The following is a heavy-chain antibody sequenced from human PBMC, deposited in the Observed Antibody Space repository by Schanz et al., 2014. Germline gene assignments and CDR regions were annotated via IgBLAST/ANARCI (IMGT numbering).Heavy chain of an antibody. J-gene: IGHJ4*02. D-gene: IGHD5-12*01. CDR2: INPNSGET. V-gene: IGHV1-2*02. CDR3: ARARYTGYDCSGY. CDR1: GYSFTEYF. Sequence: QVQLVQSGPSVKKPWASMKVSCLASGYSFTEYFLHWVRQAPGQGLEWMGWINPNSGETNYEQKFKGRVTLTSDTSISTAFMELSGLTSDDTATYFCARARYTGYDCSGYWGQGTLLIVSS.